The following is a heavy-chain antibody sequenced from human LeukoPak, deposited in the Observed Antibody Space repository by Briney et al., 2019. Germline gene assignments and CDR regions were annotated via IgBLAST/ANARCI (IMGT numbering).Heavy chain of an antibody. V-gene: IGHV1-8*01. J-gene: IGHJ6*02. Sequence: ASVEVSCKASGYTFTSYDINWVRQATGQGLEWMGWMNPNSGNTGYAQKFQGRVTMTRNTSISTAYMELSSLRSEDTAVYYCARDYSSSWFLYGMGVWGQGTTVTVSS. CDR1: GYTFTSYD. CDR2: MNPNSGNT. CDR3: ARDYSSSWFLYGMGV. D-gene: IGHD6-13*01.